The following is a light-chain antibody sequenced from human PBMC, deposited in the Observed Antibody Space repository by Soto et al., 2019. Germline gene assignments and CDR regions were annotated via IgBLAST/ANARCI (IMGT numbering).Light chain of an antibody. Sequence: EIVLTQSPDTLSLSPGERATLSCRASQSVSRTYLAWYQQKPGQAPRLLIYDASNRATGFPDRFSGSGSGTNFFLTISRLEPEDFAVYYCQQYGTSPPTFGQGTKVDIK. J-gene: IGKJ1*01. CDR1: QSVSRTY. V-gene: IGKV3-20*01. CDR3: QQYGTSPPT. CDR2: DAS.